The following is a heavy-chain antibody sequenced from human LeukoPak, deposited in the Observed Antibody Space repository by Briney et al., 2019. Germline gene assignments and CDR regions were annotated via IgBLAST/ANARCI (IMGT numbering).Heavy chain of an antibody. CDR3: AAAPNEKFFDF. CDR2: INEDGSAS. CDR1: GLRFRRYW. D-gene: IGHD2-15*01. V-gene: IGHV3-7*01. J-gene: IGHJ4*02. Sequence: GGSLRLSCSASGLRFRRYWMSWVRQAPGMGLEWVANINEDGSASDYVVSVKGRFTISRDNAKNSLYLQMNSLRAEDTGVYFCAAAPNEKFFDFWGQGTLVTVSS.